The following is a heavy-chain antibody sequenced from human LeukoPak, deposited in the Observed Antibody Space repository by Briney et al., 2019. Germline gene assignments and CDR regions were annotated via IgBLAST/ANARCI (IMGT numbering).Heavy chain of an antibody. CDR1: GGSISSYY. CDR3: ARERLVSGFDY. V-gene: IGHV4-59*01. CDR2: IYCSGST. J-gene: IGHJ4*02. Sequence: SETLSLTCTVSGGSISSYYWSWIRQPPGKGLEWIGYIYCSGSTNYSPSLKSRVTISVDTSKNQFSLKLSSVTAADTAVYYCARERLVSGFDYWGQGTLVTVSS. D-gene: IGHD3-9*01.